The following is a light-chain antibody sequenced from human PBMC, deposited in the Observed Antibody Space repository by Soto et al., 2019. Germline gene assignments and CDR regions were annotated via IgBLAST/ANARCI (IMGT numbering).Light chain of an antibody. CDR2: EVV. Sequence: QSALTQPPSASGSPGQSVTISCTGTKNDIGVYDFVSWYQHHPGKAPRLIIYEVVQRPSGVPDRFSGSKSGNTASLTISALQAEDEADYYCASYTRGGTYVFGTGTKATVL. J-gene: IGLJ1*01. V-gene: IGLV2-8*01. CDR1: KNDIGVYDF. CDR3: ASYTRGGTYV.